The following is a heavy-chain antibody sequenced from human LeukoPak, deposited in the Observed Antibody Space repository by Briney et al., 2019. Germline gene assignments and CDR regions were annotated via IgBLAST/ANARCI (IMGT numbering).Heavy chain of an antibody. Sequence: SEALSLTCDVYGGAFSGYYWSWIRQPPGKGLEWIGEINHSGSTNYNPSLKSRVTISVDTSKNQFSLKLSSVTAADTAVYYCARDWVDIWGQGTMVTVSS. D-gene: IGHD7-27*01. V-gene: IGHV4-34*01. CDR2: INHSGST. CDR3: ARDWVDI. J-gene: IGHJ3*02. CDR1: GGAFSGYY.